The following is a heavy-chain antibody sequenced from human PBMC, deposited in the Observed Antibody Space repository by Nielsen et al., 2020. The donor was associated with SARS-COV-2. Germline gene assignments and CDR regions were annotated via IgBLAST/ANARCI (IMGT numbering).Heavy chain of an antibody. D-gene: IGHD5-12*01. CDR3: ARLNSAYAA. V-gene: IGHV3-23*01. Sequence: GALKISCAASGFTFDNYAMTWVRQAPGKGLEWVSVIKRSGGSTYYADSVKGRFTISRDNAKNTLYLQMNSLRAEDTAVYYCARLNSAYAAWGQGTLITVSS. J-gene: IGHJ5*02. CDR2: IKRSGGST. CDR1: GFTFDNYA.